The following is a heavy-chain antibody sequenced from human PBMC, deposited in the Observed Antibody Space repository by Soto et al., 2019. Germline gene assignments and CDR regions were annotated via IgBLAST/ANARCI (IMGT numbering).Heavy chain of an antibody. J-gene: IGHJ5*02. CDR1: GGSISSYY. D-gene: IGHD2-2*01. V-gene: IGHV4-59*12. CDR3: ARVPDR. Sequence: SETLSLTCTVSGGSISSYYWSWIRQPPGKGLEWIGYIYYSGSTYYNPSLKSRVTISVDRSKDQFSLKLSSVTAADTAVYYCARVPDRWGQGTLVTVSS. CDR2: IYYSGST.